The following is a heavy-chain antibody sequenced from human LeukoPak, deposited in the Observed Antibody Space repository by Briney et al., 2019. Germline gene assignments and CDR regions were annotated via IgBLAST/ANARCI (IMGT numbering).Heavy chain of an antibody. CDR3: ARDRLGYDFWSGYFYFDY. J-gene: IGHJ4*02. Sequence: GASVKVSCKASGYTFTSYGISWVRQAPGQGLEWMGWISAYNGNTNYAQKLQGRVTMTTDTSTSTAYMELRSLRSDDTAVYYCARDRLGYDFWSGYFYFDYWGQGTLVTVSS. V-gene: IGHV1-18*01. CDR2: ISAYNGNT. CDR1: GYTFTSYG. D-gene: IGHD3-3*01.